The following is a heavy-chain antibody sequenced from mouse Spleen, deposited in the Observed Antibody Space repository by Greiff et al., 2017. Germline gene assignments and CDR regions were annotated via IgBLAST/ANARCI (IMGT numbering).Heavy chain of an antibody. Sequence: VQLQESGAELARPGASVKLSCKASGYTFTDYYINWVKQRTGQGLEWIGEIYPGSGNTYYNEKFKGKATLTADKSSSTAYMQLSSLTSEDSAVYFCARGRAWFAYWGQGTLVTVSA. J-gene: IGHJ3*01. CDR1: GYTFTDYY. CDR3: ARGRAWFAY. V-gene: IGHV1-77*01. CDR2: IYPGSGNT.